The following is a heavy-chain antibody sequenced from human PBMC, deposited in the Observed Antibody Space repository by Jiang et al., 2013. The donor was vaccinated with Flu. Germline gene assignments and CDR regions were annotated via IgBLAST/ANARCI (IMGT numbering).Heavy chain of an antibody. Sequence: WVRQATGQGLEWMGWMNPNSGNTGYAQKFQGRVTMTRNTSISTAYMELSSLRSEDTAVYYCARGEGLAAAGDYYFDYWGQGTLVTVSS. CDR2: MNPNSGNT. V-gene: IGHV1-8*01. J-gene: IGHJ4*02. D-gene: IGHD6-13*01. CDR3: ARGEGLAAAGDYYFDY.